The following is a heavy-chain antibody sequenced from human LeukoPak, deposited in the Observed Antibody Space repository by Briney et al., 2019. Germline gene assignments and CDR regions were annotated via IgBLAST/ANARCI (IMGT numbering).Heavy chain of an antibody. J-gene: IGHJ6*03. D-gene: IGHD3-3*01. CDR2: IYSGGST. CDR1: GFTVSSNY. CDR3: ARGPSYYDFWSGLRGRNYYYYYMDV. V-gene: IGHV3-53*01. Sequence: PGGSLRLSCAASGFTVSSNYMSWVRQAPGKGLEWASVIYSGGSTHYADSVKGRFTISRDNSKNTLYLQMNSLRAEDTAVYYCARGPSYYDFWSGLRGRNYYYYYMDVWGKGTTVTVSS.